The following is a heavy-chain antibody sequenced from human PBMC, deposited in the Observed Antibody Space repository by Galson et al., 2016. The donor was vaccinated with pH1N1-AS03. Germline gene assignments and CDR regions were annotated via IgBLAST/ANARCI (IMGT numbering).Heavy chain of an antibody. Sequence: SLRPSCATSGFTFSSYGMTWVRQAPGKGLEWVSSISVTGGSTYYADSVKGRFTISRDHSKNTLYLRMSSRRAEDTAVYYCAKDRSSWPPGWGSVDSWGQGTLVTVSS. CDR2: ISVTGGST. V-gene: IGHV3-23*01. CDR3: AKDRSSWPPGWGSVDS. CDR1: GFTFSSYG. D-gene: IGHD6-13*01. J-gene: IGHJ4*02.